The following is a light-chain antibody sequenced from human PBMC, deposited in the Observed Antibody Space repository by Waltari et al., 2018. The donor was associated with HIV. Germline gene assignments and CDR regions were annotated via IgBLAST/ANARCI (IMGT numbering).Light chain of an antibody. CDR2: KAS. CDR3: QHYQTYPWT. CDR1: QGVSSY. J-gene: IGKJ1*01. V-gene: IGKV1-5*03. Sequence: DIQLTQSPSFLSASVGDRVTITCRASQGVSSYLAWYQQKPGKAPKLLIYKASILESGVPSRFSGYKSGTEFTLTISSLHPDDFATYYCQHYQTYPWTFAQGTKVEIK.